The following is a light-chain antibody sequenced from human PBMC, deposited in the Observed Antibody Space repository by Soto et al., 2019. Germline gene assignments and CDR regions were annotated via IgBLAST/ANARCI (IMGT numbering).Light chain of an antibody. J-gene: IGKJ3*01. V-gene: IGKV3-20*01. Sequence: EIVLTQSPGTLSLSPGERATLSCRASQSVSSSYLAWYQQKPGQAPRLLIYAASSRATGIPDRFSGSGSGPDVTLTISRLEPEDFAVYYCQQYGTSPQGFGPGTKVDIK. CDR1: QSVSSSY. CDR2: AAS. CDR3: QQYGTSPQG.